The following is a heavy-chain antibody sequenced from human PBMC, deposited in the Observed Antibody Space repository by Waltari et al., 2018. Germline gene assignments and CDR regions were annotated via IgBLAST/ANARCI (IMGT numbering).Heavy chain of an antibody. Sequence: QVQLVQSGAEVKKPGASVKVYCKASGYPFTSYAMHLVRQAPGQRLEWMGWINAGNGKTKYSQKFQGRVTITRDTSASTAYMELSSLRSEDTAVYYCARESYSSSWYGGRGWFDPWGQGTLVTFSS. CDR1: GYPFTSYA. V-gene: IGHV1-3*01. CDR2: INAGNGKT. CDR3: ARESYSSSWYGGRGWFDP. D-gene: IGHD6-13*01. J-gene: IGHJ5*02.